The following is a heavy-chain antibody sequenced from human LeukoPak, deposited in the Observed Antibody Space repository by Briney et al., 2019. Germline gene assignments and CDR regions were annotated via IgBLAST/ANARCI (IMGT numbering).Heavy chain of an antibody. CDR1: GFTFSSYT. D-gene: IGHD2-21*02. CDR3: AKDTCGADCYSHYDH. V-gene: IGHV3-23*01. Sequence: GASLRLSCAASGFTFSSYTLSWVRQAPGKRLEWISAIRGSGTSTYYAASVKGRFTISRDNSRNTLYLQMNSLRAEDTAVYYCAKDTCGADCYSHYDHWGQGTLVTVSS. J-gene: IGHJ4*02. CDR2: IRGSGTST.